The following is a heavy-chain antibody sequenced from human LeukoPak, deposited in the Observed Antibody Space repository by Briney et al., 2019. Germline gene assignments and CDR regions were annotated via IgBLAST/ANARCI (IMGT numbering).Heavy chain of an antibody. CDR1: GGSIRTYY. Sequence: PSETLSLTCTVSGGSIRTYYWSWIRQSPGKGLEWIGNFYYSGSTHYNPSLKSRVAILVDTSKNQFSLNLSSVTAADTAVYYCARHDLGVYSSVWYYFDYWGQGTLVTASS. CDR2: FYYSGST. J-gene: IGHJ4*02. V-gene: IGHV4-59*08. CDR3: ARHDLGVYSSVWYYFDY. D-gene: IGHD6-19*01.